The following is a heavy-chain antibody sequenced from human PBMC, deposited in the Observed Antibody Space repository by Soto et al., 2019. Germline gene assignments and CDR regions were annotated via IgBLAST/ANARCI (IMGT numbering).Heavy chain of an antibody. CDR1: GFRFDDYA. D-gene: IGHD1-1*01. CDR3: ARTTLTTGFYYGMDL. Sequence: LRLSCAASGFRFDDYAMHWVRQAPGKGLEWVSGVSWSSGSIGYAGSVKGRFTISRDNDGNSLFLQMNGLRSDDTALYYCARTTLTTGFYYGMDLWGQGTMVTVSS. V-gene: IGHV3-9*01. J-gene: IGHJ6*02. CDR2: VSWSSGSI.